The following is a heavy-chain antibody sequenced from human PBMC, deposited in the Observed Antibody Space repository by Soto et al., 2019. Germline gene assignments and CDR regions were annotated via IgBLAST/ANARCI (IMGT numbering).Heavy chain of an antibody. V-gene: IGHV3-21*01. Sequence: GSLRLSCAASGFTFTSYSMNWVRQAPGKGLEWVSSISSSSTYSYYADSVRGQFTISRDNAKNSLYLQMSSLRAEDTAVYYCARGTYGDYSFDYWGQGTLVTVSS. CDR1: GFTFTSYS. J-gene: IGHJ4*02. CDR3: ARGTYGDYSFDY. D-gene: IGHD4-17*01. CDR2: ISSSSTYS.